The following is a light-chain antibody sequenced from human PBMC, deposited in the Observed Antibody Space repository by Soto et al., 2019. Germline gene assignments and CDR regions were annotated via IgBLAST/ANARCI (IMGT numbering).Light chain of an antibody. CDR1: QSVNTN. CDR2: GAS. V-gene: IGKV3-15*01. J-gene: IGKJ1*01. CDR3: HQFGYSPRT. Sequence: EIVMTQSPGTLSVSPVERATLSCRASQSVNTNLAWYQQKPGQAPRLLIYGASPRATGIPARFSGSGSGTDFTLAIRRLEPEDFAVYYCHQFGYSPRTFGQGTKVDIK.